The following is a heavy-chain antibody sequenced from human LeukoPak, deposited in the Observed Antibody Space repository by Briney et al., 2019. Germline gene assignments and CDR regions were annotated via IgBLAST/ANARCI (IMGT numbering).Heavy chain of an antibody. CDR3: ARANPDSSGYNWFDP. CDR1: GGSISSYD. J-gene: IGHJ5*02. D-gene: IGHD3-22*01. CDR2: IYTRGST. Sequence: SETLSLTCTVSGGSISSYDWSWIRQPAGKGLEWIGRIYTRGSTNYNPSLKSRVTISVDTSKNQFSLKLSSVTAADTAVYYCARANPDSSGYNWFDPWGQGTLVTVSS. V-gene: IGHV4-4*07.